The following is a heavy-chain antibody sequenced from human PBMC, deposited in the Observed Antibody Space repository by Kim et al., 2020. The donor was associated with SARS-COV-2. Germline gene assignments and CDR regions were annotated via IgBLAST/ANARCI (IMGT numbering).Heavy chain of an antibody. CDR3: ARSNSGRAAGNVDS. CDR2: INQDGSEI. CDR1: GFTFSSYW. D-gene: IGHD6-13*01. J-gene: IGHJ4*02. V-gene: IGHV3-7*03. Sequence: GGSLRLSCAASGFTFSSYWMSWVRQAPEKGLEWVANINQDGSEIYYVESVRGRFTISRDNAKKLLYLQMNGLRAEDTAVYYCARSNSGRAAGNVDSWGQGTLVTVSS.